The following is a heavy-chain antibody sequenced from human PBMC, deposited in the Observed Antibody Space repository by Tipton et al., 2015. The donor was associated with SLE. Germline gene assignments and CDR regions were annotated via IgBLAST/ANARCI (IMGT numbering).Heavy chain of an antibody. Sequence: SLRLSCAASGFTFNYFAMNWVRQAPGKGLEWVSSISDGGGATNYADSVKGRFTISRDNSKNTLYLQMNSLRVGDTAIYYCAKASYCGADCYYYFEAWGQGTLVTVSS. J-gene: IGHJ4*02. CDR2: ISDGGGAT. CDR1: GFTFNYFA. V-gene: IGHV3-23*01. D-gene: IGHD2-21*01. CDR3: AKASYCGADCYYYFEA.